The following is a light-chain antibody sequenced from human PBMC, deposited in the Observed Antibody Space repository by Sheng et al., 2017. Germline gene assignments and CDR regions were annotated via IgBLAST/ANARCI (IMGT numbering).Light chain of an antibody. Sequence: QSVLTQPPSVSAAPGQKVTISCSGSNSNVGNHRVSWYQQLPGTAPKLLIYDNDKRPSGIPDRFSASKSGTSATLGVTGLQTGDEADYYCGTWDSSLSAVNGVFGGGTKLTVL. CDR1: NSNVGNHR. J-gene: IGLJ3*02. V-gene: IGLV1-51*01. CDR3: GTWDSSLSAVNGV. CDR2: DND.